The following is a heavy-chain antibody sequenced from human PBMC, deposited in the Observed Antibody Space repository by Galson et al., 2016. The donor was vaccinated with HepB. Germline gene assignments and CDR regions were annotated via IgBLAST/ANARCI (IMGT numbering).Heavy chain of an antibody. Sequence: SLRLSCAASGFTFSSYGIHWVRQAPGKGLEWVSTICGSCGDIDYADSVQGRFTISRDNSKNTLSLQMNSLRAEDTATYYCAIDPSHWIENPFALWGQGTLVTVSS. D-gene: IGHD2-2*03. J-gene: IGHJ4*02. V-gene: IGHV3-23*01. CDR3: AIDPSHWIENPFAL. CDR1: GFTFSSYG. CDR2: ICGSCGDI.